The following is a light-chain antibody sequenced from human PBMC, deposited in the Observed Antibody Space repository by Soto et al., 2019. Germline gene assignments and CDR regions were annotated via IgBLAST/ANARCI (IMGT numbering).Light chain of an antibody. CDR1: QSVLYSSNNKNY. V-gene: IGKV4-1*01. CDR3: QQYYSIPPT. CDR2: WAS. J-gene: IGKJ4*01. Sequence: DIVMTQSPDSLAVSLGARATINCKSSQSVLYSSNNKNYLAWYQQKPGQPPKLLIYWASTRESGVPDRISGSWSGTDFTLTISSLQAEDVAVYYCQQYYSIPPTFGGGTKVEIK.